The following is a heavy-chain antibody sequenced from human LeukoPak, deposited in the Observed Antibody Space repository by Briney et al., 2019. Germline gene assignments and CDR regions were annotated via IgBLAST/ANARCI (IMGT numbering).Heavy chain of an antibody. D-gene: IGHD6-19*01. Sequence: GGSLRLSCAASGVTFSSHSMNWVRQAPGKGLEWVSSISSSSSYIYYADSVKGRFTISRDNAKNSLFLQMNSLRAEDTAVYYCASFDSSGWHYFDYWGQGTLVTVSA. V-gene: IGHV3-21*01. CDR2: ISSSSSYI. CDR3: ASFDSSGWHYFDY. J-gene: IGHJ4*02. CDR1: GVTFSSHS.